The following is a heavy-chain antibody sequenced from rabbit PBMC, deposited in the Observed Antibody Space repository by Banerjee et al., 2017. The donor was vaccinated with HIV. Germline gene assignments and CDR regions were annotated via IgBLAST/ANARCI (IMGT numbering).Heavy chain of an antibody. CDR3: ARGDVGYAGWGYAPMDL. Sequence: QEQLVESGGGLVQPEGSLTLTCTASGFDLSSYHYMCWVRQAPGKGLESVACIITSSGSIWYASWVNGRFTISKTSSTTVTLQMTSLTAADTATYFCARGDVGYAGWGYAPMDLWGQGTLVTVS. D-gene: IGHD4-2*01. CDR2: IITSSGSI. J-gene: IGHJ3*01. V-gene: IGHV1S45*01. CDR1: GFDLSSYHY.